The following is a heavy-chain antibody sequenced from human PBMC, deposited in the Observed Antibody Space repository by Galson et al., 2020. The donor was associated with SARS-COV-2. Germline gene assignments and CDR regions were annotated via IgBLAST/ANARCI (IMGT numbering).Heavy chain of an antibody. Sequence: GESLKISCAASGFTFSSYGMHWVRQAPGKGLEWVAVISYDGSNKYYANSVKGRFTISRDNSKNTLYLQMNSLRAEDTAVYYCANDPRATFPYYYGSGSYFRYWGQGTLVTVSS. V-gene: IGHV3-30*18. D-gene: IGHD3-10*01. CDR2: ISYDGSNK. J-gene: IGHJ4*02. CDR1: GFTFSSYG. CDR3: ANDPRATFPYYYGSGSYFRY.